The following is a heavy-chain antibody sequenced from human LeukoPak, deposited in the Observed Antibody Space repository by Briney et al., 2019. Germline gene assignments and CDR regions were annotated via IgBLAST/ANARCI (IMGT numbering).Heavy chain of an antibody. Sequence: GSLRISCSASGFTLSSYWMDWVRQAPGKGLVWVSSISSTSAYIHYADSVKGRFTISRDNVDNVVYLEMNSLGAEDTATYYCARVAVSGPTGWFDSWGQGTLVIVSS. V-gene: IGHV3-21*01. J-gene: IGHJ5*01. CDR1: GFTLSSYW. D-gene: IGHD2-8*02. CDR3: ARVAVSGPTGWFDS. CDR2: ISSTSAYI.